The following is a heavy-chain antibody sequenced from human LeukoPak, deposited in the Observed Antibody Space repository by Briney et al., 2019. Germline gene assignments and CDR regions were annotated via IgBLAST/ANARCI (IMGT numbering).Heavy chain of an antibody. CDR2: ISGSGGST. Sequence: PGGSLRLSCAASGFTFSSYGMSWVRQAPGKGLEWVSAISGSGGSTYYADSVKGRFTISRDNSKNTLYLQMNSLRAEDTAVYYCAPGGFYDSSGYRPAGYAFDIWGQGTMVTVSS. J-gene: IGHJ3*02. V-gene: IGHV3-23*01. CDR3: APGGFYDSSGYRPAGYAFDI. CDR1: GFTFSSYG. D-gene: IGHD3-22*01.